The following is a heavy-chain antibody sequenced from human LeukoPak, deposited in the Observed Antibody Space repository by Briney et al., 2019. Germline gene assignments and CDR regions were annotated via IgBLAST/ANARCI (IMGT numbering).Heavy chain of an antibody. CDR2: INPNNGGT. CDR3: ATGARSGSYYTDSWFNP. CDR1: GYTFTGYY. V-gene: IGHV1-2*06. Sequence: GASVKVSCKASGYTFTGYYMHWVRQAPGQGLEWMGRINPNNGGTNYAQKFQGRVTMTEDTSTDTAYMELSSLRSEDTAVYYCATGARSGSYYTDSWFNPWGQGTLVTVSS. J-gene: IGHJ5*02. D-gene: IGHD1-26*01.